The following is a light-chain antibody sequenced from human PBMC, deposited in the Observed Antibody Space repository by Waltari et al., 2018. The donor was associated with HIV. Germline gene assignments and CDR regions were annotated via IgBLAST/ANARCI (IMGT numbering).Light chain of an antibody. Sequence: SYELTQPPSVSVSPGQTARITCSGDALPKHYAYWYQQKSGQAPVLVIYEDSKRPSGIPERFSGSSSGTMATLTISGAQVEDEADYYCYSIDSSGNHRVFGGGTKLTVL. CDR3: YSIDSSGNHRV. CDR1: ALPKHY. V-gene: IGLV3-10*01. CDR2: EDS. J-gene: IGLJ2*01.